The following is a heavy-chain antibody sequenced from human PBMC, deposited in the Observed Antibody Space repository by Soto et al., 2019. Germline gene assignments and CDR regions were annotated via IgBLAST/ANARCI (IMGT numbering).Heavy chain of an antibody. CDR2: IYYSGST. V-gene: IGHV4-59*01. CDR3: ARVLGYYDSSGQYYGMDV. J-gene: IGHJ6*02. D-gene: IGHD3-22*01. Sequence: SETLSLTCTVSGGSISSYYWSWIRQPPGKGLEWIGYIYYSGSTNYNPSLKSRVTISVDTSKNQFSLKLSSVTAADTAVYYCARVLGYYDSSGQYYGMDVRGQGTTVTVSS. CDR1: GGSISSYY.